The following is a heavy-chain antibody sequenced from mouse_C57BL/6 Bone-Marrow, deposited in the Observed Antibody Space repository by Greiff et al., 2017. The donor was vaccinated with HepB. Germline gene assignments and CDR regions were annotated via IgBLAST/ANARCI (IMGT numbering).Heavy chain of an antibody. CDR1: GYTFTSYG. V-gene: IGHV1-81*01. CDR2: IYPRSGNT. CDR3: ARRGPCTTVVAKDWYFDV. D-gene: IGHD1-1*01. Sequence: VQLQQSGAELARPGASVKLSCKASGYTFTSYGISWVKQRTGQGLEWIGEIYPRSGNTYYNEKFKGKATLTADQSSSTAYMELRSLTSEDSAVYFCARRGPCTTVVAKDWYFDVWGTGTTVTVSS. J-gene: IGHJ1*03.